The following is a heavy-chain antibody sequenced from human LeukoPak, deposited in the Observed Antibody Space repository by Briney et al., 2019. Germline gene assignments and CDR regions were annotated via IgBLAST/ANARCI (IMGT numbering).Heavy chain of an antibody. CDR1: GFTFSSYS. CDR2: ISSSSSYI. V-gene: IGHV3-21*01. CDR3: ARGRGDLKYSYGTYYFDY. J-gene: IGHJ4*02. D-gene: IGHD5-18*01. Sequence: GGSLRLSCAASGFTFSSYSMNWVRQAPGKGLEWVSSISSSSSYIYYADSVKGRFTISRDNAKNSLYLQMNSLRAEDTAVYYCARGRGDLKYSYGTYYFDYWGQGTLVTVSS.